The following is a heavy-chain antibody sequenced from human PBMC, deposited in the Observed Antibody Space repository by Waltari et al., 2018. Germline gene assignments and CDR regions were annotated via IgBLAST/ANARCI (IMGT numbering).Heavy chain of an antibody. CDR3: ARGIVNPENYFDY. J-gene: IGHJ4*02. CDR2: IYYSGST. Sequence: QVQLQESGPGLVKPSQTLSLTCTVPGGSISSGDYSWSWNRQPPGKGLEWIGYIYYSGSTYYNPSLKSRVTISVDTSKNQFSLKLSSVTAADTAVYYCARGIVNPENYFDYWGQGTLVTVSS. CDR1: GGSISSGDYS. D-gene: IGHD3-16*02. V-gene: IGHV4-30-4*08.